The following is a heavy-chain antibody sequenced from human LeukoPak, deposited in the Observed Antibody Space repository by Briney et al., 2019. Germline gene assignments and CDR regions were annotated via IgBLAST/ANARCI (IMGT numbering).Heavy chain of an antibody. CDR3: AKVGSAWYTYYYLDY. J-gene: IGHJ4*02. CDR1: GFTFSSYA. V-gene: IGHV3-23*01. CDR2: ISGSGGST. D-gene: IGHD6-19*01. Sequence: PGGSLRLSCAASGFTFSSYAMSWVRQAPGKGLEWVSAISGSGGSTYYADSVKGRFTISRDNSKNTLYLQMNSLRVGDTAVYYCAKVGSAWYTYYYLDYWGQGILVTVSS.